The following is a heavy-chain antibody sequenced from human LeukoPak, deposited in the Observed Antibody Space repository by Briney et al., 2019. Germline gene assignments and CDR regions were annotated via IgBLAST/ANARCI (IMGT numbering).Heavy chain of an antibody. D-gene: IGHD3-10*01. CDR3: ARDHYYGSGSYTAFDF. Sequence: AGSLRLSCAASGFSFSNYAIHWVRQAPGKGLVGVAVITYDGSNKYYADSVKGRFTISRDNSKNTLYLQVNSLRGEDTAVYYCARDHYYGSGSYTAFDFWGQGTLVTVSS. CDR1: GFSFSNYA. CDR2: ITYDGSNK. J-gene: IGHJ4*02. V-gene: IGHV3-30*04.